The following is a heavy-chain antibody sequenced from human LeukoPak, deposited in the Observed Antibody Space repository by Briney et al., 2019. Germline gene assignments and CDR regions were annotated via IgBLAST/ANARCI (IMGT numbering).Heavy chain of an antibody. V-gene: IGHV4-61*02. CDR2: IHTSGSI. CDR3: ARDRSSRYDSSGYIY. J-gene: IGHJ4*02. CDR1: GGSISSGSYY. Sequence: NPSQTLSLTCTVSGGSISSGSYYWSWIRQPAGKGLEWIGRIHTSGSINYNPSLKSRVTISLDTSKSQFSLKLTSVTAADTAVYYCARDRSSRYDSSGYIYWGQGTLVTVSS. D-gene: IGHD3-22*01.